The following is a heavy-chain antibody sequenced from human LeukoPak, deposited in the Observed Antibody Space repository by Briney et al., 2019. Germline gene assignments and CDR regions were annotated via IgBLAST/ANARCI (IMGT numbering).Heavy chain of an antibody. Sequence: GGSLRLPCAASGFTFSSYAMSWVRQAPGKGLEWVSAISGSGGSTYYADSVKGRFTISRDNSKNTLYLQMNSLRAEDTAVYYCAKVRYYDILTGYFDYWGQGTLVTVSS. CDR2: ISGSGGST. CDR3: AKVRYYDILTGYFDY. J-gene: IGHJ4*02. D-gene: IGHD3-9*01. V-gene: IGHV3-23*01. CDR1: GFTFSSYA.